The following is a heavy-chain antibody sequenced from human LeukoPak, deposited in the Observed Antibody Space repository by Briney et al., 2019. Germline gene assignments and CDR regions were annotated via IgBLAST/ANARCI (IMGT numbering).Heavy chain of an antibody. CDR2: IYPGDSDT. J-gene: IGHJ4*02. CDR1: GYTFTNYW. CDR3: ARRSYYDTSGYYHYFDY. Sequence: GESLKISCKGSGYTFTNYWIGWVRQMPGKGLEWMGIIYPGDSDTRYSPSFQGQVTISADKSISTAYLQWSSLKASDTAMYYCARRSYYDTSGYYHYFDYWGQGILVTVSS. V-gene: IGHV5-51*01. D-gene: IGHD3-22*01.